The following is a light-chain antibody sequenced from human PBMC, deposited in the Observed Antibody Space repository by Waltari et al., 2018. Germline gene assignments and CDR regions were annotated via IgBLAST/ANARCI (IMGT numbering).Light chain of an antibody. CDR1: ISDVGGHNN. V-gene: IGLV2-11*01. Sequence: QSALTQPRSVSGSPGQSVTISCTGTISDVGGHNNVSWYQQHPGKAPKLMVYDVNKRPAGVPDRFSDFKSGNTASLTISGLQGEDEADYYCYSYAGSSSFVFGTGTEIIVL. CDR2: DVN. CDR3: YSYAGSSSFV. J-gene: IGLJ1*01.